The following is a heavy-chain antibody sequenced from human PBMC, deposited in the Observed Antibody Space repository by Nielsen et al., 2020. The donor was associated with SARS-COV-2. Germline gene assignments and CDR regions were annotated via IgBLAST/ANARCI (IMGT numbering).Heavy chain of an antibody. Sequence: GGSLRLSCAASGFTFSSYGMHWVRQAPGKGLEWVANIKQDGSEKYYVDSVKGRFTISRDNAKNSLYLQMNSLRAEDTALYYCAKDPVGMDVWGQGTTVTVSS. J-gene: IGHJ6*02. V-gene: IGHV3-7*03. CDR3: AKDPVGMDV. D-gene: IGHD1-26*01. CDR1: GFTFSSYG. CDR2: IKQDGSEK.